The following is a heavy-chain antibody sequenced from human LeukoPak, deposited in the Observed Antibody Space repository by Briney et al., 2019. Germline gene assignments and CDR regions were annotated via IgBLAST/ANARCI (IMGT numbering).Heavy chain of an antibody. CDR3: SRVLTVTAPGHH. CDR1: GFTFSSYG. CDR2: ISYDGSNK. Sequence: GRSLRFSCAASGFTFSSYGMHWVRQAPGKGLEGVAVISYDGSNKYYADAVKGRFTISRDNSKNTLYLQMNTLRAEDTAVYYCSRVLTVTAPGHHWGQGTLVTVPS. V-gene: IGHV3-30*04. D-gene: IGHD4-17*01. J-gene: IGHJ5*02.